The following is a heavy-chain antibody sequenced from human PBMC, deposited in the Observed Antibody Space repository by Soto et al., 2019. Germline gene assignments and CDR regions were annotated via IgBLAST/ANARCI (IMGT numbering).Heavy chain of an antibody. CDR1: GFTFNIHG. CDR3: AREGPISGTGAFDI. CDR2: IWSDGNNK. V-gene: IGHV3-33*01. Sequence: QVQLVESGGGVVQPGRTLRLSCAASGFTFNIHGMHWVRQAPGTGLEWVAVIWSDGNNKFYADSVRGRFTISRDNSKNTLELQLNSLRVEDTGVYYCAREGPISGTGAFDIWGQGTKVTVSS. D-gene: IGHD6-25*01. J-gene: IGHJ3*02.